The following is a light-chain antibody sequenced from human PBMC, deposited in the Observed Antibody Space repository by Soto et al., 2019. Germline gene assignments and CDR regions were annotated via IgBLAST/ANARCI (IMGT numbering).Light chain of an antibody. J-gene: IGLJ3*02. CDR2: RND. V-gene: IGLV1-47*01. CDR3: AAWDDSLSAWV. CDR1: SSNVGRNN. Sequence: QAVVTQPPSASATPGQRVIISCSGSSSNVGRNNVHWYQQFPGTAPELLIYRNDQRPSGVPDRFSGSKSGTSASLAISGLRSEDEADYYCAAWDDSLSAWVFGGGTKLTVL.